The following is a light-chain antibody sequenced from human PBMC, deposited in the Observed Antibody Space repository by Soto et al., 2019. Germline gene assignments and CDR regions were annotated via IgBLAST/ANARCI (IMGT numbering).Light chain of an antibody. Sequence: QSVLAQPACVSGSPGQSITISCSGTSRDVGGYDYVSWYQQHPGQAPKLIIYEVTNRPSGVSNRFSGSKSGNTASLTISGLQAEDEADYYCSSYTSATIRLFGGGTKLTV. J-gene: IGLJ2*01. V-gene: IGLV2-14*01. CDR1: SRDVGGYDY. CDR3: SSYTSATIRL. CDR2: EVT.